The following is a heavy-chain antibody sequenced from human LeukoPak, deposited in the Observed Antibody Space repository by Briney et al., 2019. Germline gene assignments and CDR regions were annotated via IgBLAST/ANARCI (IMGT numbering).Heavy chain of an antibody. D-gene: IGHD4-17*01. CDR3: ARRFFYGDYDTYYFDY. J-gene: IGHJ4*02. V-gene: IGHV4-39*01. CDR1: DGSISSPDHY. CDR2: IYYTGST. Sequence: PSETLSLTCTVSDGSISSPDHYWGWIRQPPGKGLEWIGIIYYTGSTYYNLSLKSRVIISVDTSKSQFSLKVKSMTAADTAVYYCARRFFYGDYDTYYFDYWGQGILVTVSS.